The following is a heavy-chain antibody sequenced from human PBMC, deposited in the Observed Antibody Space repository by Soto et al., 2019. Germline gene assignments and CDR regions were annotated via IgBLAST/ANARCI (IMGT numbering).Heavy chain of an antibody. V-gene: IGHV3-23*01. J-gene: IGHJ3*02. CDR2: VTGRSSSK. D-gene: IGHD2-2*01. Sequence: EVRLLESGGGLVQPGGSLRLSCVASGFTFSNYAMSWVRQAPGKGLEWVSVVTGRSSSKYYADSVEGRFIISRDNSRNTLFLQMNSLGAEDTAVYYCTKHLPSKKNQRRWADAFHIWGQGTILTVSS. CDR1: GFTFSNYA. CDR3: TKHLPSKKNQRRWADAFHI.